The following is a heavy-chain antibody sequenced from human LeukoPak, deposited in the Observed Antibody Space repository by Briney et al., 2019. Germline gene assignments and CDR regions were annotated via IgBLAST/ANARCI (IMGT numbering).Heavy chain of an antibody. CDR2: ISGSGGST. D-gene: IGHD3-3*01. CDR1: GFTFSSYA. J-gene: IGHJ6*02. CDR3: AKDSYDFWSGYDIPYYYYYGMDV. Sequence: PGGSLRLSCAASGFTFSSYAMSWVRQAPGKGLEWVSAISGSGGSTYYADSVKGRFTISRDNSKNTLYLQMNSLRAEDTAVYYCAKDSYDFWSGYDIPYYYYYGMDVWGQGTTVTVSS. V-gene: IGHV3-23*01.